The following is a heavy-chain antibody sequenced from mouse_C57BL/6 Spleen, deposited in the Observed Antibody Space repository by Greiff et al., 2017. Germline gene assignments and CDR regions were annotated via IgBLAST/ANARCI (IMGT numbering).Heavy chain of an antibody. J-gene: IGHJ2*01. Sequence: QVQLKQPGAELVRPGTSVKLSCKASGYTFTSYWMHWVKQRPGQGLEWIGVIDPSDSYTNYNQKFKGKATLTVDTSSSTAYMQLSSLTSEDSAVYYCARSNWDVGYWGQGTTLTVSS. CDR2: IDPSDSYT. V-gene: IGHV1-59*01. CDR3: ARSNWDVGY. CDR1: GYTFTSYW. D-gene: IGHD4-1*01.